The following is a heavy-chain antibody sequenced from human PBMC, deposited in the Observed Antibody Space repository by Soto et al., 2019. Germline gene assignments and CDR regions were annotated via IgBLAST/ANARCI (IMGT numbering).Heavy chain of an antibody. CDR1: GGSISNHY. J-gene: IGHJ6*02. D-gene: IGHD3-10*01. V-gene: IGHV4-59*06. CDR3: AATYYYGSGSSILMDV. Sequence: SETLSLTCTVSGGSISNHYWSWIRQPPGKGLEWIGYIYYSGSTYYNPSLKSRVTISVDTSKNQFSLKLSSVTAADTAVYYCAATYYYGSGSSILMDVWGQGTTVTVSS. CDR2: IYYSGST.